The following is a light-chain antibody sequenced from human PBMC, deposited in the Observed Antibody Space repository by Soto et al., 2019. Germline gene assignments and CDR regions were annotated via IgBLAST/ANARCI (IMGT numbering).Light chain of an antibody. V-gene: IGKV1-5*03. CDR1: QSVNDW. Sequence: DIQMTQSPSTLSASVGDRVTITCRASQSVNDWLAWYQQKPGKAPNLLIYKVSNLGSGVPSRFSGSGSGTEFTLTISSLQPDDFATYYCQQYNSYSWTFGQGTKVEIK. CDR3: QQYNSYSWT. J-gene: IGKJ1*01. CDR2: KVS.